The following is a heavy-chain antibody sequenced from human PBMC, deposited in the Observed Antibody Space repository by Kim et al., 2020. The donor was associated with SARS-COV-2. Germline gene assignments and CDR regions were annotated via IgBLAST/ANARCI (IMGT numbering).Heavy chain of an antibody. D-gene: IGHD6-13*01. J-gene: IGHJ3*02. CDR1: GFTFSSYS. CDR3: ARGQQPLLRGRSDAFDI. Sequence: GGSLRLSCAASGFTFSSYSMNWVRQAPGKGLEWVSSISSSSSYIYYADSVKGRFTISRDNAKNSLYLQMNSLRAEDTAVYYCARGQQPLLRGRSDAFDIWGQGTMVTVSS. V-gene: IGHV3-21*01. CDR2: ISSSSSYI.